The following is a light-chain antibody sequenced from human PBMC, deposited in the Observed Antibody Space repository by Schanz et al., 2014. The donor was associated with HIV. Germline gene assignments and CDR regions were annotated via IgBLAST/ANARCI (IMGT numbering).Light chain of an antibody. V-gene: IGLV1-51*01. CDR1: SSNIGAGYD. J-gene: IGLJ3*02. Sequence: QSVLTQPPSVSGAPGQRVTISCTGSSSNIGAGYDVHWYQRLPGTAPKLLIYDNNKRPSGIPDRFSGSKSGTSATLGITELQTGDEADYFCGTWDTSLRAWVFGGGTKLTVL. CDR2: DNN. CDR3: GTWDTSLRAWV.